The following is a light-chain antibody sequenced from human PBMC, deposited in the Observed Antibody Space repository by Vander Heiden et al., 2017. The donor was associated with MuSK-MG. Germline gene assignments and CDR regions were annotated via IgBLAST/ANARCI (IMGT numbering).Light chain of an antibody. J-gene: IGLJ1*01. CDR2: EVN. CDR3: SSYAGSNSYV. Sequence: QSALTQPPSASGSPGQSVTISCTGTSSDVGGYNYVSWYQRHPDKAPKLMIYEVNKRPSGVPDRFSGSKSGNTASLTVSGLQAEDDADYYCSSYAGSNSYVFGTGTKVTVL. V-gene: IGLV2-8*01. CDR1: SSDVGGYNY.